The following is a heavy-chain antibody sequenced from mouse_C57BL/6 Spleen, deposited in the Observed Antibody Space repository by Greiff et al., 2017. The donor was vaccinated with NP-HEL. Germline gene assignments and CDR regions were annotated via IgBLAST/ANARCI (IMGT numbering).Heavy chain of an antibody. V-gene: IGHV5-4*01. CDR2: ISDGGSYT. J-gene: IGHJ2*01. CDR3: ARDSPYYYGSSYFDY. D-gene: IGHD1-1*01. Sequence: DVKLVESGGGLVKPGGSLKLSCAASGFTFSSYAMSWVRQTPEKRLEWVATISDGGSYTYYPDNVKGRFTISRDNAKNNLYLQMSHLKSEDTAMYYCARDSPYYYGSSYFDYWGQGTTLTVSS. CDR1: GFTFSSYA.